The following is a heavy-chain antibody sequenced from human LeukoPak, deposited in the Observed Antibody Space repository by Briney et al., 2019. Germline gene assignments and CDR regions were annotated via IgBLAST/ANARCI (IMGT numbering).Heavy chain of an antibody. J-gene: IGHJ4*02. D-gene: IGHD1-1*01. CDR3: ASNPPNAGDFYY. CDR1: GYTFTNLD. V-gene: IGHV1-8*01. Sequence: ASVNVSCKTSGYTFTNLDINWLRQAPGQGLEWMGWMSPNSGDTGYAQKFQGRVSMTRGIFKSTAYMELSSLRSEDTAIYYCASNPPNAGDFYYWGLGTLVSVSS. CDR2: MSPNSGDT.